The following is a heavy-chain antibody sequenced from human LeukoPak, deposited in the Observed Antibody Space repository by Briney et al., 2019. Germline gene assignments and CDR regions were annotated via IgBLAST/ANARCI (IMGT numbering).Heavy chain of an antibody. CDR2: INSDGSST. D-gene: IGHD3-22*01. Sequence: PGGSLRLSCAASGFTFSSYWMHWVRQAPGKGLVWVSRINSDGSSTSYADSVKGRFTISRDNSKNTLYLQMNSLRAEDTAVYYCARDGALYYYDSSGLDAFDIWGQGTMVTVSS. V-gene: IGHV3-74*01. CDR3: ARDGALYYYDSSGLDAFDI. CDR1: GFTFSSYW. J-gene: IGHJ3*02.